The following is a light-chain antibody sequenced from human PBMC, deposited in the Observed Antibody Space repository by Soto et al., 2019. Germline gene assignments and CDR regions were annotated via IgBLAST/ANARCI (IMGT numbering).Light chain of an antibody. Sequence: EIVLTHSPGTLSLSPGERATLSFRASQSVSSNLAWYQQKPGQAPRLLIYGASSRATGIPDRFSGSGSGTDFTLTISRLEPEDFAVYYCQQYGSSGRTFGQGTKVDIK. CDR1: QSVSSN. J-gene: IGKJ1*01. CDR3: QQYGSSGRT. CDR2: GAS. V-gene: IGKV3-20*01.